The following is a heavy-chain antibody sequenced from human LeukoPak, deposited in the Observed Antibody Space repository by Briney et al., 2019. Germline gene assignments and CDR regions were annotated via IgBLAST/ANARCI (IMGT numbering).Heavy chain of an antibody. Sequence: GGSLRLSCAASGFTFSSYAMSWVRQAPGKGLEWVSAISGSGGSTYYADSVKGRFTISRDNSKNTLYLQMNSLRAEDTAVYYCATSGWYLYYFDYWGQGTLVTVSS. D-gene: IGHD6-19*01. V-gene: IGHV3-23*01. J-gene: IGHJ4*02. CDR2: ISGSGGST. CDR1: GFTFSSYA. CDR3: ATSGWYLYYFDY.